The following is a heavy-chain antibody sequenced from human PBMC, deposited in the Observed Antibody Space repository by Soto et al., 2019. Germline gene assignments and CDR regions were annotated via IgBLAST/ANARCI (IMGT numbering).Heavy chain of an antibody. Sequence: QVQLVQSGAEVKKPGASVKVSCKVSGYTLTELSMHWVRQAPGKGLEWMGGFDPEDGETIYAQKFQGRVTMTEDTSTETAYMELSSLRSEDTAVYYCATERRLYRYDFWSGPDAFDIWGQGTMVTVSS. CDR3: ATERRLYRYDFWSGPDAFDI. CDR1: GYTLTELS. D-gene: IGHD3-3*01. CDR2: FDPEDGET. J-gene: IGHJ3*02. V-gene: IGHV1-24*01.